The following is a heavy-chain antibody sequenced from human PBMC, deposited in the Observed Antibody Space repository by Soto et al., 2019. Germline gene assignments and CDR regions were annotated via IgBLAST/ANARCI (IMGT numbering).Heavy chain of an antibody. J-gene: IGHJ4*02. V-gene: IGHV3-48*03. CDR3: ATRSTDYYFY. D-gene: IGHD3-9*01. CDR1: GLTFSSFE. Sequence: GGSLRLSCAVSGLTFSSFEMDWVRQAAGKGPEWISYISKGATTTYYADSVRGRFTISRDDAENSVFLQMDSLRVEDTAIYFCATRSTDYYFYWGQGTLVTVSS. CDR2: ISKGATTT.